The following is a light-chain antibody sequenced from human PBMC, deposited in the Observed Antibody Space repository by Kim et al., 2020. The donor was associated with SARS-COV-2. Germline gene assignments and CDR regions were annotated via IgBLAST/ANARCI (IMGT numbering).Light chain of an antibody. CDR3: QQYYSPYT. V-gene: IGKV4-1*01. CDR2: WAS. Sequence: DIVMTQSPDSLAVSLGARATINCKTSQSVLYSSNNKNYLAWYQQKPGQPPKLLIYWASTRESGVPDRFSGSGSGTDFTLTISSLQAEDVAVYYCQQYYSPYTFGQGTKLEI. J-gene: IGKJ2*01. CDR1: QSVLYSSNNKNY.